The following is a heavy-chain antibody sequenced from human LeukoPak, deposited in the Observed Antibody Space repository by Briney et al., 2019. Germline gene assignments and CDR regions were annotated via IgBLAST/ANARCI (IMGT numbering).Heavy chain of an antibody. CDR1: GFTFRNYG. J-gene: IGHJ4*02. CDR3: ARDGERSFDY. Sequence: GGSLRLSCAASGFTFRNYGMHWVRQAPGKGLEWVAVIWYEGDNENYADSVKGRFTISRDNSKSTLFLHMNNVRVDDTAVYYCARDGERSFDYWGQGTLVTVSS. D-gene: IGHD3-10*01. V-gene: IGHV3-33*01. CDR2: IWYEGDNE.